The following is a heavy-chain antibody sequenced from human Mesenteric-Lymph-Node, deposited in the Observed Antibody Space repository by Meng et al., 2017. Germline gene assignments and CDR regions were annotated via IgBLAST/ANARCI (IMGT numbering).Heavy chain of an antibody. J-gene: IGHJ5*02. Sequence: GGSLRLSCAASGFTLSSSWMHWVRQAPGKGLVWVARIRSDGDLTNYADSVRGRFPISRDTDKNTLYLQMSRLRADDTAVYYCARVSQTWFDPWGQGTLVTVSS. CDR1: GFTLSSSW. D-gene: IGHD1-14*01. V-gene: IGHV3-74*01. CDR2: IRSDGDLT. CDR3: ARVSQTWFDP.